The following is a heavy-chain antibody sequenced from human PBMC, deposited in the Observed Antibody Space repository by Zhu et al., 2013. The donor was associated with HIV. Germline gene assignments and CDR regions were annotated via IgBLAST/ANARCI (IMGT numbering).Heavy chain of an antibody. CDR2: ISYDGTNE. CDR1: GFTFGTYG. CDR3: ARSSGYYYDSSGYFDAFDI. D-gene: IGHD3-22*01. V-gene: IGHV3-30*03. Sequence: VQLVESGGGVVQPGRSLRLSCAASGFTFGTYGMHWVRQAPGKGLEWVTFISYDGTNEYYADSVRGRFTISRDNSRDTLFLQMNSLRAEDTAVYYCARSSGYYYDSSGYFDAFDIWGQGTMVTVSS. J-gene: IGHJ3*02.